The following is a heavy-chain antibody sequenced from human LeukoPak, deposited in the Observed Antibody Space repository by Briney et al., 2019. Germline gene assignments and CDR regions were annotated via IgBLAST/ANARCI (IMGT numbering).Heavy chain of an antibody. V-gene: IGHV3-30*02. CDR1: GFTFSSYG. CDR3: ARGRSSSWYPTLFDY. J-gene: IGHJ4*02. CDR2: IRYDGGNK. Sequence: GGSLRLSCAASGFTFSSYGMHWVRQAPGKGLEWVAFIRYDGGNKYYADSVRGRFTISRDNSKNTLYLQMNSLRAEDTAVYYCARGRSSSWYPTLFDYWGQGTLVTVSS. D-gene: IGHD6-13*01.